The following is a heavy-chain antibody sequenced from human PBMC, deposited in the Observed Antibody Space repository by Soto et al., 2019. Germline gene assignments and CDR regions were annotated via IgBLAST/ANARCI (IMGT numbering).Heavy chain of an antibody. CDR3: ARTPSRFDWLLPHY. D-gene: IGHD3-9*01. CDR1: GGSVSSGSYY. J-gene: IGHJ4*02. CDR2: IYYSGST. Sequence: SETLSLTCTVSGGSVSSGSYYWSWIRQPPGKGLEWIGYIYYSGSTNYNPSLKSRVTISVDTSKNQFSLKLSSVTAADTAVYYCARTPSRFDWLLPHYWGQGTLVTVSS. V-gene: IGHV4-61*01.